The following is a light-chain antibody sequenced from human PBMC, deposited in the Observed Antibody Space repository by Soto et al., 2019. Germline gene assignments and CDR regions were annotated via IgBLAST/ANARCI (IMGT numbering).Light chain of an antibody. CDR3: QQYTRYPYT. Sequence: DIQMTQSPSTLSASVGDRVSISCRASQSLDKWLAWYQQKPWEAPKLLVSDASNLESGVSSSFTGSGSGTEFTLTISSLQPDDFATYYCQQYTRYPYTFGQGTKLAIK. CDR1: QSLDKW. J-gene: IGKJ2*01. V-gene: IGKV1-5*01. CDR2: DAS.